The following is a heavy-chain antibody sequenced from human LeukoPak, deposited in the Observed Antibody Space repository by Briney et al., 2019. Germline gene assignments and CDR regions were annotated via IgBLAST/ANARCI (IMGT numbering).Heavy chain of an antibody. CDR2: ILSDDST. J-gene: IGHJ4*02. V-gene: IGHV3-66*04. CDR1: GFTVSSNY. Sequence: GGSLRLSCAASGFTVSSNYISWVRQAPGKGLEWVSVILSDDSTYYADSVKGRFTISRDNSSNTLYLQMNSLRAEDTAVYYCARQLFISTSFYYIFDFWGQGALVTVSS. CDR3: ARQLFISTSFYYIFDF. D-gene: IGHD2/OR15-2a*01.